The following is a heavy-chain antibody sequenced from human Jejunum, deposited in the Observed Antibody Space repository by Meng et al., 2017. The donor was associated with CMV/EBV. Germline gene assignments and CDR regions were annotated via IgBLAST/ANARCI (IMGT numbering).Heavy chain of an antibody. D-gene: IGHD4-11*01. V-gene: IGHV3-74*01. CDR2: INSDGIAT. CDR1: GITFSDYW. Sequence: SGITFSDYWMHWVRQAPGKGLVWVSRINSDGIATNYVDSVKGRFTISRDNAKNTLFLQMDGLRAEDTALYYCARGFGTEFYSPPYYWSQGTLVTVSS. J-gene: IGHJ4*02. CDR3: ARGFGTEFYSPPYY.